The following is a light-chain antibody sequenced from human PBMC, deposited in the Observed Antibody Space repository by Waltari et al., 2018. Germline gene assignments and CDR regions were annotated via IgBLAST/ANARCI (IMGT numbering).Light chain of an antibody. CDR3: QQSNNLPVT. CDR2: EAS. J-gene: IGKJ3*01. CDR1: QDIRNN. Sequence: DIQMTQSPSSLSASVGERVTITCQANQDIRNNLNWYQQKLGKAPNLLIFEASTLETGVPSRFSGSGFGRDFSFTISSLQSEDIATYFCQQSNNLPVTFGPGTKVHIK. V-gene: IGKV1-33*01.